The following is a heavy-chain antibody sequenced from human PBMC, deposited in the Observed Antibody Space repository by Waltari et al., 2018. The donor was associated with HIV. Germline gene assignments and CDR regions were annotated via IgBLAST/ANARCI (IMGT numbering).Heavy chain of an antibody. CDR2: MNPNSGNT. D-gene: IGHD1-1*01. CDR3: ARAGYGYYYYYGMDV. Sequence: QVQLVQSGAEATKPGASVKVYCKASGYTFTSYAIHWGRQANGQGLEWMGWMNPNSGNTGYAQKFQGRVTMTRNTSISTAYMELSSLRSEDTAVYYCARAGYGYYYYYGMDVWGQGTTVTVSS. V-gene: IGHV1-8*01. CDR1: GYTFTSYA. J-gene: IGHJ6*02.